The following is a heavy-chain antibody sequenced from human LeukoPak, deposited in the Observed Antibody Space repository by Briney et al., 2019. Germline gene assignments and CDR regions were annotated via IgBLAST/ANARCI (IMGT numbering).Heavy chain of an antibody. J-gene: IGHJ4*02. CDR1: GFTFSSYW. Sequence: GGSLRLSCAASGFTFSSYWMSWVRQAPGKGLEWVANIKKDGSEKYYVDPVKGRFTISRDNAKKSLYLQMNSLRAEDTAVYYCARHLSGITGYTYGRGIDYWGQGTLLTVSS. CDR3: ARHLSGITGYTYGRGIDY. CDR2: IKKDGSEK. V-gene: IGHV3-7*01. D-gene: IGHD5-18*01.